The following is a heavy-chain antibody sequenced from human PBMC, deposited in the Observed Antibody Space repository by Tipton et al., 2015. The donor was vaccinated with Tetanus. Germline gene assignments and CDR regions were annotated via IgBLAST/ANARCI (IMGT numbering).Heavy chain of an antibody. CDR2: MNPNTGHA. CDR1: GYAFNSYD. V-gene: IGHV1-8*01. Sequence: QSGAEVKKPGASVKVSCKAFGYAFNSYDLNWVRQATGQGLEWLGYMNPNTGHAGYAQKFQGRVTMTSDISITTAYMELSSLRFEDTAVYYCARSRGGTRDYYASGYWGQGTLVTVSS. J-gene: IGHJ4*02. D-gene: IGHD3-22*01. CDR3: ARSRGGTRDYYASGY.